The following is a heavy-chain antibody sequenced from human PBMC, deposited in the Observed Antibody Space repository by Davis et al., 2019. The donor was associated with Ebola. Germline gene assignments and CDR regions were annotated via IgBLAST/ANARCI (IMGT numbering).Heavy chain of an antibody. D-gene: IGHD7-27*01. CDR2: ISSSGSTI. Sequence: GESLKISCAASGFTFSDYYMSWIRQAPGKGLEWVSYISSSGSTIYYADSVKGRFTISRDNAKNSLYLQMNSLRAEDTAVYYCARDLGNYGMDVWGQGTTVTVSS. V-gene: IGHV3-11*04. J-gene: IGHJ6*02. CDR1: GFTFSDYY. CDR3: ARDLGNYGMDV.